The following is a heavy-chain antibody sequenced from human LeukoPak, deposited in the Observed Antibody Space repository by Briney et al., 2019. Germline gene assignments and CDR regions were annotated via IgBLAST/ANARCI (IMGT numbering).Heavy chain of an antibody. Sequence: SETLSLTCTVSGGSISSSSYYWGWIRQPPGKGLEWIGSIYYSGSTYYNPSLKSRVTISVDTSKDQFSLKLSSVTAADTAVYYCARVGWELRLFDYWGQGTLVTVSS. CDR3: ARVGWELRLFDY. CDR2: IYYSGST. J-gene: IGHJ4*02. D-gene: IGHD1-26*01. V-gene: IGHV4-39*07. CDR1: GGSISSSSYY.